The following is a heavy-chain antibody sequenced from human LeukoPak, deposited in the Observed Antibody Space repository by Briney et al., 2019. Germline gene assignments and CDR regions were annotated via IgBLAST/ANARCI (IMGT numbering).Heavy chain of an antibody. D-gene: IGHD6-13*01. CDR1: GFIFSNFG. Sequence: TGGSLRLSCAASGFIFSNFGMHWVRQAPGKGLEWVAVIAYDGRNKYYGDAVKGRFTISRDNSKNTVHLQMNSLRAEDTAVYYCAKDKGIAAARDAFDIWGQGTMVTVSS. CDR3: AKDKGIAAARDAFDI. J-gene: IGHJ3*02. CDR2: IAYDGRNK. V-gene: IGHV3-30*18.